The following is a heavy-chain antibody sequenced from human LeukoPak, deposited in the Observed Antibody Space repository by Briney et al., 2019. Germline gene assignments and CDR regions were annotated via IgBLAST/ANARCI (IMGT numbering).Heavy chain of an antibody. CDR1: GFTFSSYW. J-gene: IGHJ3*02. V-gene: IGHV3-7*01. CDR3: ARAYGDYEEDAFDI. D-gene: IGHD4-17*01. CDR2: IKQDGSEK. Sequence: GGSLRLSCAASGFTFSSYWMSWVRQAPGKGLVCVANIKQDGSEKYYVDSVKGRFTISRDNAKNSLYLQMNSLRAEDTAVYYCARAYGDYEEDAFDIWGQGTMVTVSS.